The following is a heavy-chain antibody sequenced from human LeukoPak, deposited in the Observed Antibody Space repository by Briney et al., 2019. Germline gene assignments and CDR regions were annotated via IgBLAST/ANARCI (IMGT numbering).Heavy chain of an antibody. CDR3: TRPIPWPNYAFDI. D-gene: IGHD2-21*01. V-gene: IGHV3-73*01. CDR2: IRSKANSYAT. CDR1: GFTFSSSA. J-gene: IGHJ3*02. Sequence: GGSLRLSCAASGFTFSSSAMHWVRQASGKGLEWVGRIRSKANSYATAYAASVKGRFTISRDDSKNTAYLQMNSLKTEDTAVYYCTRPIPWPNYAFDIWGQGTMVTVSS.